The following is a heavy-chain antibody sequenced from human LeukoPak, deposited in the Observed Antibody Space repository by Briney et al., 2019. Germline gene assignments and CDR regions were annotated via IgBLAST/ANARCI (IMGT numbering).Heavy chain of an antibody. D-gene: IGHD1-26*01. CDR2: VSRSEST. CDR1: AGSISSANFY. Sequence: KSSQTLSLTCTVSAGSISSANFYWSWIRRPPGKGLEYIGYVSRSESTYDNPSLKSRVTISLDRSNSQFSLKLTSVTAADTAVYYCARDYGGSYPSSFDYWGQGTLVTVSS. V-gene: IGHV4-30-2*01. CDR3: ARDYGGSYPSSFDY. J-gene: IGHJ4*02.